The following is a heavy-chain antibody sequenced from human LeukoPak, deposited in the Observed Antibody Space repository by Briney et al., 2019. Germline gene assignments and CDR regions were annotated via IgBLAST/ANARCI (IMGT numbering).Heavy chain of an antibody. J-gene: IGHJ4*02. Sequence: SETLSLTCTVSGGSISSYYWSWIRQPAGKGLEWIGRIYTSGSTNYNPSLKSRVTMPVDTSKNQFSLKLSSVTAADTAVYYCARCDSSGYLNYYFDYWGQGTLVTVSS. CDR2: IYTSGST. CDR3: ARCDSSGYLNYYFDY. CDR1: GGSISSYY. V-gene: IGHV4-4*07. D-gene: IGHD3-22*01.